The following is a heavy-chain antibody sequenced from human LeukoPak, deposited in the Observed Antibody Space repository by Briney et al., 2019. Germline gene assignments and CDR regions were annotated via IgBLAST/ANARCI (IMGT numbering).Heavy chain of an antibody. D-gene: IGHD6-19*01. Sequence: PSETLSLTCTVSGGSISSSSHYWGWIRQPPGKGLEWIGSMYYRGSTYHNPSLKSRVTISVDTSKNQFSLKLSSVTAADTAVYYCASLLLYSGWYSPFDYWGQGTLVTVSS. CDR3: ASLLLYSGWYSPFDY. J-gene: IGHJ4*02. CDR1: GGSISSSSHY. CDR2: MYYRGST. V-gene: IGHV4-39*01.